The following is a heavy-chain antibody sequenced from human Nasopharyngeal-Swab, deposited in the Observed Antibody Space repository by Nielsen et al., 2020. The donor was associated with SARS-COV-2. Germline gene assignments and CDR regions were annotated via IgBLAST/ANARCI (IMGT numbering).Heavy chain of an antibody. V-gene: IGHV1-18*04. D-gene: IGHD6-19*01. Sequence: ASVMVSCKASGYTLTNYYMHWVLQAPRQGLEWMGWISAYNGNTNYAQKPQGRVTMTTDTSTSTAYMELRSLRSDDTDVYYCARGLKEYSSGWYYFDYWGQGTLVTVSS. J-gene: IGHJ4*02. CDR2: ISAYNGNT. CDR1: GYTLTNYY. CDR3: ARGLKEYSSGWYYFDY.